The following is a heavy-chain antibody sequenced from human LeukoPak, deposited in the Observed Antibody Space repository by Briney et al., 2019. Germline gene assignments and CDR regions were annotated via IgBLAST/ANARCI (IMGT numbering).Heavy chain of an antibody. J-gene: IGHJ3*02. CDR3: AGGSESDAFDI. CDR2: IYDSGST. D-gene: IGHD2-15*01. V-gene: IGHV4-39*01. Sequence: SETLSLTCTVSGGSISSSYYYWGWIRQPPGKGLEWIGSIYDSGSTYYNPSLKSRVTISVDTSKNQFSLKLNSVTAADTAVYYCAGGSESDAFDIWGQGTMVTVSP. CDR1: GGSISSSYYY.